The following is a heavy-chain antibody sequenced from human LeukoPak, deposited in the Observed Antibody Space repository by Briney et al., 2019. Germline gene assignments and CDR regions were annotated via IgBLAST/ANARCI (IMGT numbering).Heavy chain of an antibody. D-gene: IGHD3-3*01. CDR1: GFTFSNYW. CDR2: ISSSSSYI. V-gene: IGHV3-21*01. CDR3: ARFHYDFWSGYLHYYYYGMDV. Sequence: PGGSLRLSCAASGFTFSNYWMSWVRQAPGKGLEWVSSISSSSSYIYYADSVKGRFTISRDNAKNSLYLQVNSLRAEDTAVYYCARFHYDFWSGYLHYYYYGMDVWGQGTTVTVSS. J-gene: IGHJ6*02.